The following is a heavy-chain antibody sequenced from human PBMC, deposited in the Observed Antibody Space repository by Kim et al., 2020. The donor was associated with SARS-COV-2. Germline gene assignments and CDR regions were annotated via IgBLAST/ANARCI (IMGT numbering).Heavy chain of an antibody. Sequence: GGSLRLSCAASGFTFSSYSMNWVRQAPGNGLEWVSSISSSSSYIYYADSVKGRFTISRDNAKNSLYLQMNSLRAEDTAVYYCARDASSYDSYDILTGPSGYVGVWGQGTTVTVSS. CDR3: ARDASSYDSYDILTGPSGYVGV. J-gene: IGHJ6*02. V-gene: IGHV3-21*01. D-gene: IGHD3-9*01. CDR1: GFTFSSYS. CDR2: ISSSSSYI.